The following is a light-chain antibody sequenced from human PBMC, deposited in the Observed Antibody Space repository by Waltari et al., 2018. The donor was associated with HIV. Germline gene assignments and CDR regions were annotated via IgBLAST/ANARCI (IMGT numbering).Light chain of an antibody. CDR2: STN. CDR1: SGSVSTSYY. J-gene: IGLJ3*02. Sequence: QTVVTQEPSFSVSPGGTVTLTCGLSSGSVSTSYYPSWYQQTPGQAPRTLIYSTNTRSSGVPDRFSGSILRNKAALTITGAQADDESDYYCVLYMGSGIWVFGGGTKLTVL. V-gene: IGLV8-61*01. CDR3: VLYMGSGIWV.